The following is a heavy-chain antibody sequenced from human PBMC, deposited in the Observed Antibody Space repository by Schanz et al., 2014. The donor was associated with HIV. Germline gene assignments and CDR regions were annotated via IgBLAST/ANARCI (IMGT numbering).Heavy chain of an antibody. D-gene: IGHD6-13*01. Sequence: QVQLVQSGAEVKAPGASVKVSCKTSGYTFTGHYMHWIRQAPGQGLEWMGWINPNSGATQYAQKFQGRLTLTRDTSTNTVYMELTSLRSDDTAVYYCARRGPIAAIDFSLDPWGQGTLVTVSS. CDR1: GYTFTGHY. CDR3: ARRGPIAAIDFSLDP. J-gene: IGHJ5*02. V-gene: IGHV1-2*02. CDR2: INPNSGAT.